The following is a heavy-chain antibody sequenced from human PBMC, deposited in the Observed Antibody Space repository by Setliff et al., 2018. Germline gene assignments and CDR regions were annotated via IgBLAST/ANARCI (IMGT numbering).Heavy chain of an antibody. V-gene: IGHV7-4-1*02. CDR3: ARELPRTIFGVVIDY. J-gene: IGHJ4*02. CDR2: INTNTGNP. D-gene: IGHD3-3*01. CDR1: GYTFTSYA. Sequence: GASVKVSCKASGYTFTSYAMNWVRQAPGQGLEWMGWINTNTGNPMYAQGFTGRFVFSLDTSVSTAYLQISSLKAEDTAVYYCARELPRTIFGVVIDYWGQGTLVTVSS.